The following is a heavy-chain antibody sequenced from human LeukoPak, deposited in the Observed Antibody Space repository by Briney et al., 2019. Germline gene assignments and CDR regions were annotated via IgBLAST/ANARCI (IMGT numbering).Heavy chain of an antibody. D-gene: IGHD1-14*01. CDR3: ARDRYDGYYYYGMDV. Sequence: GSLRLSCAAPGFTFSSYSMNWVRQAPGKGLEWVSSISSSSSYIYYADSVKGRFTISRDNAKNSLYLQMNSLRAEDTAVHYCARDRYDGYYYYGMDVWGQGTTVTVSS. CDR1: GFTFSSYS. V-gene: IGHV3-21*01. J-gene: IGHJ6*02. CDR2: ISSSSSYI.